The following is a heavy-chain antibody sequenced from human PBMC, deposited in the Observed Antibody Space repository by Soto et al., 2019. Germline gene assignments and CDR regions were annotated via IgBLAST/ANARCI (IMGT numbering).Heavy chain of an antibody. CDR3: ESHLGVSREPNAFDI. CDR2: MNPNSGNT. CDR1: GYTFTSYD. Sequence: QVQLVQSGAEVKKPGASVKVSCKASGYTFTSYDINWVRQATGQGLEWMGWMNPNSGNTGYAQKFQGRVTMTRNTSISTAYMELRSLRSEDTAVYYCESHLGVSREPNAFDIWGQGTMVTVSS. J-gene: IGHJ3*02. V-gene: IGHV1-8*01. D-gene: IGHD3-3*02.